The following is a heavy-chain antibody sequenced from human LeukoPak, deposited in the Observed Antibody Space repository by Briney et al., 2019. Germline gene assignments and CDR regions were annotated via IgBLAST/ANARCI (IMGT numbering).Heavy chain of an antibody. J-gene: IGHJ6*02. CDR2: IIPIFGTA. V-gene: IGHV1-69*13. CDR1: GGTFSSYA. Sequence: GASVKVPCKASGGTFSSYAISWVRQAPGQGLEWMGGIIPIFGTANYAQKFQGRVTITADESTSTAYMELSSLRSEDTAVYYCARGTAAAGFYYYGMDVWGQGTTVTVSS. CDR3: ARGTAAAGFYYYGMDV. D-gene: IGHD6-13*01.